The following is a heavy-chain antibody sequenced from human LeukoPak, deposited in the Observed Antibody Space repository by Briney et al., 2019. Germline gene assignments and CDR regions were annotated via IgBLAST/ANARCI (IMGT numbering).Heavy chain of an antibody. CDR3: AGGFCSGGSCPNFDY. CDR1: GGSISSYY. Sequence: SETLSLTCTVSGGSISSYYWNWIRQPPGKGLEWIGYIHFSGNTNYNPSLKSRGTISKDTSKNQFSLKLRSVTAADTAVYFCAGGFCSGGSCPNFDYWGQGTLVPVSS. CDR2: IHFSGNT. D-gene: IGHD2-15*01. J-gene: IGHJ4*02. V-gene: IGHV4-59*01.